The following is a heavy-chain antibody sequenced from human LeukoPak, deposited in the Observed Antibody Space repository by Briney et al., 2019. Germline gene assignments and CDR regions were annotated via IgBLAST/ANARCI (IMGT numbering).Heavy chain of an antibody. CDR3: ARDPSEVTANYYYYGMDV. D-gene: IGHD2-21*02. Sequence: PGGSLRLSCAASGFTFSSCAMHWVRQAPGKGLEWVAVISYDGSNKYYADSVKGRFTISRDNSKNTLYLQMNSLRAEDTAVYYCARDPSEVTANYYYYGMDVWGQGTTVTVSS. CDR2: ISYDGSNK. J-gene: IGHJ6*02. V-gene: IGHV3-30-3*01. CDR1: GFTFSSCA.